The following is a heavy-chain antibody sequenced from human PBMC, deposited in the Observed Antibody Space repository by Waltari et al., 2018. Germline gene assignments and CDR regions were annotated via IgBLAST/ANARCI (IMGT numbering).Heavy chain of an antibody. CDR1: GGSFSGYY. J-gene: IGHJ4*02. V-gene: IGHV4-34*01. CDR2: INHSGST. CDR3: ARVPAGLTAGYDSSGYPDY. D-gene: IGHD3-22*01. Sequence: QVQLQQWGAGLLKPSETLSLTCAVYGGSFSGYYWSWIRQPPGKGLEWIGEINHSGSTNHNPSLKSRVTISVDTSKNQFSLKLSSVTAADTAVYYCARVPAGLTAGYDSSGYPDYWGQGTLVTVSS.